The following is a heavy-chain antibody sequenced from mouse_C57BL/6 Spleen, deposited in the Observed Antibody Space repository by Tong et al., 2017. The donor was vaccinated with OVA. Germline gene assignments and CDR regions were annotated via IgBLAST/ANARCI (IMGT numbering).Heavy chain of an antibody. J-gene: IGHJ4*01. CDR3: ARQDYGSSLYAMDY. Sequence: EVQLQESGGDLVKPGGSLKLSCAASGFTFSSYGMSWVRQTPDKRLEWVATISSGGSYTYYPDSVKGRFTISRDNAKNTLYLQMSSLKSEDTAMYYCARQDYGSSLYAMDYWGQGTSVTVSS. V-gene: IGHV5-6*01. CDR1: GFTFSSYG. D-gene: IGHD1-1*01. CDR2: ISSGGSYT.